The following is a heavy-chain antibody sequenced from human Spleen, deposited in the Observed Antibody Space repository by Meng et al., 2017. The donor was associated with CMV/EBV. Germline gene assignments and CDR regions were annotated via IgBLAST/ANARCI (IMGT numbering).Heavy chain of an antibody. CDR2: INHSGST. CDR1: GGSFSGYY. CDR3: ARVMVYDFWSGYCDY. Sequence: SETLSLTCAVYGGSFSGYYWSWIRQPPGKGLEWIGEINHSGSTNYNPSLKSRVTISVDTSKNQFSLKLSSVTAADTAVYYCARVMVYDFWSGYCDYWGQGTLVTVSS. V-gene: IGHV4-34*01. D-gene: IGHD3-3*01. J-gene: IGHJ4*02.